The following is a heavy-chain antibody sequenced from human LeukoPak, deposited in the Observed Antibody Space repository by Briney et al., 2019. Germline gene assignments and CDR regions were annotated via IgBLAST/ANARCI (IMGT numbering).Heavy chain of an antibody. CDR1: GGSISSYC. Sequence: SETLSLTCTVSGGSISSYCWSWIRQPPGKGLEWIGYIYYSGSTNYNPSLKSRVTISVDTSKNQFSLKLSSVTAADTAVYYCARYGSGSYFPQTPSYYFDYWGQGTLVTVSS. CDR3: ARYGSGSYFPQTPSYYFDY. V-gene: IGHV4-59*08. D-gene: IGHD3-10*01. CDR2: IYYSGST. J-gene: IGHJ4*02.